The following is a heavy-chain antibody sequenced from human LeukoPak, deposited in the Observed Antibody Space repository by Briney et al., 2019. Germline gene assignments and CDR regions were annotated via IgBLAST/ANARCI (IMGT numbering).Heavy chain of an antibody. V-gene: IGHV3-30*18. CDR3: AKSRIQLWLSLHY. CDR2: ISYDGSNK. Sequence: GGSLRLSCAASGFTFSSYGMHWVRQAPGKGLEWVAVISYDGSNKYYADSVKGRFTISRDNSKNTLYLQMNSLRAEDTAVYYCAKSRIQLWLSLHYWGQGTLVTVSS. J-gene: IGHJ4*02. D-gene: IGHD5-18*01. CDR1: GFTFSSYG.